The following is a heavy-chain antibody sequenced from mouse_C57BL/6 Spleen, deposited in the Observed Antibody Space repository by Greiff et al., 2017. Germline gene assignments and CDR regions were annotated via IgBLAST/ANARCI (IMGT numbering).Heavy chain of an antibody. CDR2: IYPGNSDT. V-gene: IGHV1-5*01. D-gene: IGHD2-5*01. CDR3: AIGGAYYSNYESYFDY. J-gene: IGHJ2*01. Sequence: VQLKQSGTVLARPGASVKMSCKTSGYTFTSYWMHWVKQRPGQGLEWIGAIYPGNSDTSYNQKFKGKAKLTAVTSASTAYMGLSSLTNEDSAVYYCAIGGAYYSNYESYFDYWGQGTTLTVSS. CDR1: GYTFTSYW.